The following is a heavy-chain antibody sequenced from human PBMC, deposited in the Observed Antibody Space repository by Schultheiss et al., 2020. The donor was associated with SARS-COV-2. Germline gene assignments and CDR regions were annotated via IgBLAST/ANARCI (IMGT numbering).Heavy chain of an antibody. CDR2: IYYSGST. V-gene: IGHV4-30-4*08. D-gene: IGHD3-22*01. CDR1: GGSVSSGSYY. CDR3: ARDLGDSSGYYEGWYFDL. J-gene: IGHJ2*01. Sequence: SETLSLTCTVSGGSVSSGSYYWSWIRQPPGKGLEWIGYIYYSGSTYYNPSLKSRVTISVDTSKNQFSLKLSSVTAADTAVYYCARDLGDSSGYYEGWYFDLWGRGTLVTVSS.